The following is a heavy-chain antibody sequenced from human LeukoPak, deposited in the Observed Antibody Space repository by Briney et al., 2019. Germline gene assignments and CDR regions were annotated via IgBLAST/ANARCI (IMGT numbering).Heavy chain of an antibody. CDR3: AKGSGDFWSGYYAY. V-gene: IGHV3-23*01. CDR2: ISGSGGST. CDR1: GFTFSSYA. Sequence: GGSLSLSCGASGFTFSSYAMSWVRQAPGKGLEWVSAISGSGGSTYYADSVKGRFTISRDNSKNTLYLQMNSLRAEDTAVYYCAKGSGDFWSGYYAYWGQGTLVTVSS. J-gene: IGHJ4*02. D-gene: IGHD3-3*01.